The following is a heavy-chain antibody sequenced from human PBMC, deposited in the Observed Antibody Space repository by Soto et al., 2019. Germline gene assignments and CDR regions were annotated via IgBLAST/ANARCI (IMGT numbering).Heavy chain of an antibody. CDR2: ISSSGSTI. V-gene: IGHV3-11*01. CDR3: ARASGSYHRSVYAMDV. CDR1: GFTFSDYY. J-gene: IGHJ6*02. D-gene: IGHD3-10*01. Sequence: PGGSLRLSCAASGFTFSDYYMSWIRQAPGKGLEWISYISSSGSTIYYADSVEGRFTISRDNAKKSLYLQMNSLGAEDTAMYYCARASGSYHRSVYAMDVWGQGTTVTVSS.